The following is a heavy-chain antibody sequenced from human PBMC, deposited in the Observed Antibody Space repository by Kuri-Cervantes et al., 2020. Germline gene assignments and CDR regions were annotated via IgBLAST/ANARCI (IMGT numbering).Heavy chain of an antibody. CDR1: GFTFSSYG. D-gene: IGHD3-10*01. CDR2: ISYDGSNK. CDR3: ARDHMVRGVIILYGMDV. J-gene: IGHJ6*02. Sequence: GESLKISCAASGFTFSSYGMHWVRQAPGKGLEWVAVISYDGSNKYYADSVKGRFTISRDNSKNTLYLQMNSLRAEDTAVYYCARDHMVRGVIILYGMDVWGPGTTVTVSS. V-gene: IGHV3-30*03.